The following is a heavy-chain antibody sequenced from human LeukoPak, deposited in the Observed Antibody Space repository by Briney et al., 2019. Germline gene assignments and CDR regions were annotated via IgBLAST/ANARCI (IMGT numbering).Heavy chain of an antibody. J-gene: IGHJ5*02. CDR3: AKDARGSLFDP. CDR1: GFTFSSNG. D-gene: IGHD6-13*01. Sequence: GGSLRLSCAASGFTFSSNGMTWVRPGPGRGRTWVSSFSGSGGSTYYADSVKGRFTISRDNTRNTLYLQMNRLRAEDTAVYYCAKDARGSLFDPWGQGTLVTVSS. V-gene: IGHV3-23*01. CDR2: FSGSGGST.